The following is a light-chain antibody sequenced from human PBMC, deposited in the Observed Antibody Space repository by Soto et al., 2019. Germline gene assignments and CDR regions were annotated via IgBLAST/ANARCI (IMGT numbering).Light chain of an antibody. Sequence: IVLPQSPATLSSSPGERATLSCRASQTVSSKLAWYQHKPGQAPRLLIYDTSNRATGIPDRFSGSGSATDFTLTISRLEPEDFAVYYCQRYGTSPPLTFGGGTKVDIK. CDR2: DTS. CDR1: QTVSSK. V-gene: IGKV3-20*01. J-gene: IGKJ4*01. CDR3: QRYGTSPPLT.